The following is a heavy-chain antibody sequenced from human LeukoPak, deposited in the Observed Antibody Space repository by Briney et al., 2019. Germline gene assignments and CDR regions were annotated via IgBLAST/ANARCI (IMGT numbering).Heavy chain of an antibody. J-gene: IGHJ6*02. D-gene: IGHD4-17*01. CDR3: AGDYGEYYYGMDV. V-gene: IGHV3-33*08. Sequence: GKSLRLSCAASGFTFSSSAIHWVRQAPGKGLEWVAVIWYDGSNKCYADSVKGRFTISRDNSKNTLYLQMNSLRAEDTAVYYCAGDYGEYYYGMDVWGQGTTVTVSS. CDR1: GFTFSSSA. CDR2: IWYDGSNK.